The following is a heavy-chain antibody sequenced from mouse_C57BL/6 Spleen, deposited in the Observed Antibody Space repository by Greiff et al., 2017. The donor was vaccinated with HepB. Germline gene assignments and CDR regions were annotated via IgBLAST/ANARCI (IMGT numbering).Heavy chain of an antibody. CDR2: IYPGDGDT. CDR1: GYAFSSYW. Sequence: VQLQQSGAELVKPGASVKISCKASGYAFSSYWMNWVKQRPGKGLEWIGQIYPGDGDTNYNGKFKGKATLTADKSSSTAYMQLSSLTSEDSAVYFCARDHYGSTYMDYWGQGTSVTVSS. J-gene: IGHJ4*01. CDR3: ARDHYGSTYMDY. V-gene: IGHV1-80*01. D-gene: IGHD1-1*01.